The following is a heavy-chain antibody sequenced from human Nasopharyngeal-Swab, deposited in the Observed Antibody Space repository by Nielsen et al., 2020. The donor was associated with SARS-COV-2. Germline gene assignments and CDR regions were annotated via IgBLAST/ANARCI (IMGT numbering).Heavy chain of an antibody. CDR1: GGTFGRYA. Sequence: SVKVTCKASGGTFGRYALSWVRRAPGRGFEGRGGIICIFGTPNYAQKSRGRVTMTADESTSTAYMELSSLRSEDTAVYYCARGYFVDYSFSYMDVWGKGTTVTVSS. D-gene: IGHD3-9*01. CDR3: ARGYFVDYSFSYMDV. CDR2: IICIFGTP. V-gene: IGHV1-69*13. J-gene: IGHJ6*03.